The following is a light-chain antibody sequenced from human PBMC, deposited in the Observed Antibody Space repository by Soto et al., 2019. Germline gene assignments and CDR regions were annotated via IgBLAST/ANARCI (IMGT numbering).Light chain of an antibody. CDR3: QQNNGESGR. V-gene: IGKV1-5*01. CDR2: DAS. J-gene: IGKJ1*01. CDR1: QRISSW. Sequence: DIQMTQSPSTLSASVGDRVTITCRASQRISSWLAWYQQKPGKAPKLLLYDASSLESGVPSRFSGSGSGTEFPLPPATRQPEDWATYTGQQNNGESGRFGQGPRV.